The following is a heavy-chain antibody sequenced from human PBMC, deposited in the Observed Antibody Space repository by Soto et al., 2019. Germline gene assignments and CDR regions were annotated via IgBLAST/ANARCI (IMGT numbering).Heavy chain of an antibody. CDR1: GYSISSGYY. CDR3: ARDLRAIAVAGPLFDY. D-gene: IGHD6-19*01. Sequence: SETLSLTCAVSGYSISSGYYWGWIRQPPGKGLEWIGSIYHSGSTYYNPSLKSRVTISVDTSKNQFSLKLSSVTAADTAVYYCARDLRAIAVAGPLFDYWGQGTLVTVSS. V-gene: IGHV4-38-2*02. J-gene: IGHJ4*02. CDR2: IYHSGST.